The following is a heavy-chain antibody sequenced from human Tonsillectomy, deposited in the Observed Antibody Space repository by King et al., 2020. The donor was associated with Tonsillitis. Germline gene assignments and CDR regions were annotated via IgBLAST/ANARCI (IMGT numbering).Heavy chain of an antibody. CDR1: GFTFSDYY. CDR3: ARDFYSGSIFGVDTELNWFDP. V-gene: IGHV3-11*01. J-gene: IGHJ5*02. D-gene: IGHD3-3*01. CDR2: ISSSGSTI. Sequence: VQLVESWGGLVKPGGSLRLSCAASGFTFSDYYMSWIRQAPGKGLEWVFYISSSGSTIYYADSVKGRFTISRDKAKNSLDLQMNSLRAEDTAVYYCARDFYSGSIFGVDTELNWFDPWGQGTLVTVSS.